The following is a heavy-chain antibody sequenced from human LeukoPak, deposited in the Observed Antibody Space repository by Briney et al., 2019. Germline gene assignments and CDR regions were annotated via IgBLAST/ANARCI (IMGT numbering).Heavy chain of an antibody. CDR1: GFTFSSYG. CDR3: ANYDYVWESYRFP. V-gene: IGHV3-7*01. Sequence: GRSLRLSCAASGFTFSSYGMHWVRQAPGKGLEWVANIKQDGSEKYYVDSVKGRFTISRDNAKNSLYLQMNSLRAEDTAVYYCANYDYVWESYRFPWGQGTLVTVSS. J-gene: IGHJ5*02. CDR2: IKQDGSEK. D-gene: IGHD3-16*02.